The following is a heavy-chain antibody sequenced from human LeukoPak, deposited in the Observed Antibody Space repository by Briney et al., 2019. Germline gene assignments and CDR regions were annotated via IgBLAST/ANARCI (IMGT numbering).Heavy chain of an antibody. J-gene: IGHJ4*02. CDR3: ARVSTYYDFWSGYTQYYFDY. Sequence: GSLRLSCAASGFTFSSYWMSWVRQAPGKGLEWVANIKQDGSEKYYVDSVKGRFTISRDNAKNSLYLQMNSLRAEDTAVYYCARVSTYYDFWSGYTQYYFDYWGQGTLVTVSS. CDR1: GFTFSSYW. CDR2: IKQDGSEK. V-gene: IGHV3-7*01. D-gene: IGHD3-3*01.